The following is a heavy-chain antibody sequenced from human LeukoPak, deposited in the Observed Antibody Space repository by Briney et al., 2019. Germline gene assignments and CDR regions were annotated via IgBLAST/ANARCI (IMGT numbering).Heavy chain of an antibody. D-gene: IGHD3-22*01. Sequence: GGSLRLSCAASGFTFSSYGMHWVRQAPGKGLEWVAFIRYDGSNKYYADSVKGRFTISRDNSKNTLYLQMNSLRAEDTAVYYCAKEQGAYDSSGYHDYWGQGTLVTVSS. CDR2: IRYDGSNK. CDR1: GFTFSSYG. J-gene: IGHJ4*02. CDR3: AKEQGAYDSSGYHDY. V-gene: IGHV3-30*02.